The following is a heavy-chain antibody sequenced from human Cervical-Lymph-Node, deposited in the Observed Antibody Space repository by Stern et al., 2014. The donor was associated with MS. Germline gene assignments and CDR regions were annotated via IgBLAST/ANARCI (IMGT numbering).Heavy chain of an antibody. V-gene: IGHV3-30*18. J-gene: IGHJ6*02. CDR1: GFTFSSYG. CDR2: ISYDGSNK. CDR3: VKDHSSSWSLLEYGMDV. Sequence: QVQLVESGGGVVQPGRSLRLSCAASGFTFSSYGMHWVRQAPGKGLEWVAVISYDGSNKYYADSVKGRFTISRDNSKKKLYLQMNSLRAEDTAVYYCVKDHSSSWSLLEYGMDVWGQGTTVTVSS. D-gene: IGHD6-13*01.